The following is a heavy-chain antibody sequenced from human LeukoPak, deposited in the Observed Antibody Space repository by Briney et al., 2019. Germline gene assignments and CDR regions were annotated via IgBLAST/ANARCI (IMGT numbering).Heavy chain of an antibody. Sequence: SETLSLTCAVYGGSFSGYYWSWIRQPPGKGLEWIGEINHSGSTNYNPSLKSRVTISVDTSKNQFSLKLSSVTAADTAVYYCARAYCSCTSCYANWFDPWGQGTLVTVSS. CDR2: INHSGST. V-gene: IGHV4-34*01. CDR3: ARAYCSCTSCYANWFDP. CDR1: GGSFSGYY. J-gene: IGHJ5*02. D-gene: IGHD2-2*01.